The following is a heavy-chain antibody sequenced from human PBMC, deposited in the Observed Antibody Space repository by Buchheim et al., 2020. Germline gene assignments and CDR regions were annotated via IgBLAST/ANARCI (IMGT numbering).Heavy chain of an antibody. CDR1: GFTFSSCA. CDR3: TKGGSSSSPHYYALDV. D-gene: IGHD6-6*01. J-gene: IGHJ6*02. Sequence: EVQVLDSGGGLVQPGGSLRLSCAASGFTFSSCAMTWVRRAPGKGLEWVSTISDSGSRTFYTESVKGRFTISRDNSKKTLYLQMNSLRAEDTAVYYCTKGGSSSSPHYYALDVWGQGTT. CDR2: ISDSGSRT. V-gene: IGHV3-23*01.